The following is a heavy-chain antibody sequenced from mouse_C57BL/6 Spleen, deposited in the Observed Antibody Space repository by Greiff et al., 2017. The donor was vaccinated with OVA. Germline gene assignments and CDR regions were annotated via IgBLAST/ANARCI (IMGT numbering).Heavy chain of an antibody. D-gene: IGHD1-2*01. Sequence: VQLQQSGAELVKPGASVKLSCKASGYTFTSYWMHWVKQRPGRGLEWIGRIGPNSGGTKYNEKFKSKATLTVDKPSSTAYMQLSSLTSEDSAVYYCARGGLLRPWFAYWGQGTLVTVSA. V-gene: IGHV1-72*01. CDR2: IGPNSGGT. CDR3: ARGGLLRPWFAY. CDR1: GYTFTSYW. J-gene: IGHJ3*01.